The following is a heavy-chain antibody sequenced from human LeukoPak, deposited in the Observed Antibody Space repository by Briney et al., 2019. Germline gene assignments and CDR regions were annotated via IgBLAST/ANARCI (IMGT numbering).Heavy chain of an antibody. CDR2: INPNNGGT. V-gene: IGHV1-2*02. D-gene: IGHD5/OR15-5a*01. J-gene: IGHJ4*02. CDR3: ARVRSSVWHGGLDY. CDR1: GYTFTSYA. Sequence: ASVKVSCKASGYTFTSYAMNWVRQAPGQGLEWMGWINPNNGGTNYAQKFQGRVTMTRDTSINTAYMELSNLRSDDTAVYYCARVRSSVWHGGLDYWGQGTLVTVSS.